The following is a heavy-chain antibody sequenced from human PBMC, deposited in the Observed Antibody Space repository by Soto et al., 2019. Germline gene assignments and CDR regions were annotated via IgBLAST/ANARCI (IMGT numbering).Heavy chain of an antibody. CDR3: ARDSPTIAVPDY. Sequence: QVQLVESGGGVVQPGRSLRLSCAASGLTFSSYAMHWVRQAPGKGLEWVAVISYDGSNKYYADSVKGRFTISRDNSKNTLYLQMNSLRAEDTAVYYCARDSPTIAVPDYWGQGTLVTVSS. V-gene: IGHV3-30-3*01. CDR2: ISYDGSNK. J-gene: IGHJ4*02. D-gene: IGHD3-9*01. CDR1: GLTFSSYA.